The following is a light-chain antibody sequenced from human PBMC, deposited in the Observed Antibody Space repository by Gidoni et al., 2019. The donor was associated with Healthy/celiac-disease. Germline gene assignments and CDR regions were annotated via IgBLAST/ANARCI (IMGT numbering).Light chain of an antibody. Sequence: DIQLTQSPSFLSASVGDRVTITCRASQGISSHLAWYQQKPGKAPKLLIYAASTLQSGVPSRFSGSGSGTEFTLTISSLQPEDFATYYCQQLNSYRLTFGGGTKVEIK. V-gene: IGKV1-9*01. CDR2: AAS. CDR1: QGISSH. J-gene: IGKJ4*01. CDR3: QQLNSYRLT.